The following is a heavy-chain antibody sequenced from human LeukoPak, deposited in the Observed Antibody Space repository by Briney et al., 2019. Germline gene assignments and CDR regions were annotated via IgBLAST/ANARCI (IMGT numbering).Heavy chain of an antibody. D-gene: IGHD5-18*01. CDR3: ARAAHGYSYGYEFDY. CDR2: ISWNSGSI. Sequence: PGRSLRLSCAASGFTFDDYAMHWVRHAPGKGLEWVSGISWNSGSIGYADSVKGRFTISRDNSKNTLYLQMNSLRAEDTAVYYCARAAHGYSYGYEFDYWGQGTLVTVSS. J-gene: IGHJ4*02. V-gene: IGHV3-9*01. CDR1: GFTFDDYA.